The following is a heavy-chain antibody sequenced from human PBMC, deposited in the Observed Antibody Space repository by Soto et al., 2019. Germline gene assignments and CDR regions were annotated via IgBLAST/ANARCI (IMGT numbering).Heavy chain of an antibody. J-gene: IGHJ3*01. CDR3: ASAVFYQGSDSRGYYFDAFDF. CDR1: GYTFTSSG. CDR2: ISAHTGSS. D-gene: IGHD3-22*01. Sequence: QVRLVQSGAEVKKPGASVKVSCKASGYTFTSSGMSWVRQAPGQGLEWMGWISAHTGSSEYAQRFQGRVTMTTDRSTSTAYMELRSLRSDDTAVYYGASAVFYQGSDSRGYYFDAFDFWGPGTLVTVSS. V-gene: IGHV1-18*01.